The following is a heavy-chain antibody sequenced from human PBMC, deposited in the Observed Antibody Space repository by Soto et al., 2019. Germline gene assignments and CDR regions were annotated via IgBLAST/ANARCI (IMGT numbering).Heavy chain of an antibody. D-gene: IGHD3-22*01. CDR2: LWYDGSNQ. V-gene: IGHV3-33*01. J-gene: IGHJ4*02. CDR3: ARVWSMTVVAPSY. Sequence: QVQLVESGGGVVQPGRSLRLSCAASGFIFSSYGMHWVRQAPGKGLEWVAALWYDGSNQYYADSVKGRFTISRDNSKNTLYLQMNSLRVGDTAVYYCARVWSMTVVAPSYWGQGTQVTVSS. CDR1: GFIFSSYG.